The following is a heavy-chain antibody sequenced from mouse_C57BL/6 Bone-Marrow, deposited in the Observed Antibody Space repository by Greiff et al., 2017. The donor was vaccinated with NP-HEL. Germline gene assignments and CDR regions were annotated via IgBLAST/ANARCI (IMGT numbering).Heavy chain of an antibody. V-gene: IGHV1-18*01. J-gene: IGHJ3*01. Sequence: EVNLVESGPELVKPGASVKIPCKASGYTFTDYNMDWVKQSHGKSLEWIGDINPNNGGTIYNQKFKGKATLTVDKSSSTAYMELRSLTSEDTAVYYCAMPYGSSYGFAYWGQGTLVTVSA. D-gene: IGHD1-1*01. CDR2: INPNNGGT. CDR1: GYTFTDYN. CDR3: AMPYGSSYGFAY.